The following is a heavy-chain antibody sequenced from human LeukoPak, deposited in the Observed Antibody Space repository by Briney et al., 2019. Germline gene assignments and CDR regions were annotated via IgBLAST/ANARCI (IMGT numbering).Heavy chain of an antibody. Sequence: GSLRLSSAASGFTFSSSAMSWVRQAPGKGLEWVSNISGSGSGGSTYYADSVKGRFTISRDNSKNTLYLQMNSLRAEDTAVYYCAKSGYNRFDYWGQGTLVTVSS. V-gene: IGHV3-23*01. J-gene: IGHJ4*02. CDR3: AKSGYNRFDY. CDR2: ISGSGSGGST. CDR1: GFTFSSSA. D-gene: IGHD5-24*01.